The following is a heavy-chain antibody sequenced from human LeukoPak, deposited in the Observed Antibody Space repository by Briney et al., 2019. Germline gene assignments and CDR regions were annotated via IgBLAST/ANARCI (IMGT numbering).Heavy chain of an antibody. D-gene: IGHD2-15*01. J-gene: IGHJ4*02. CDR1: GFTFDDYA. CDR3: AKARYCSGGSCDTIDY. CDR2: ISGDGGST. V-gene: IGHV3-43*02. Sequence: PGGSLRLXCAASGFTFDDYAMHWVRQAPGKGLEWVSLISGDGGSTYYADSVKGRFTISRDNSKNSLYLQMNSLRTEDTALYYYAKARYCSGGSCDTIDYWGQGTLVTVSS.